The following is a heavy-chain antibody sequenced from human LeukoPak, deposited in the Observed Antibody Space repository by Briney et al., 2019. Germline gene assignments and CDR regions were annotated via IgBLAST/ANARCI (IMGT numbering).Heavy chain of an antibody. CDR2: IYYSGST. CDR1: GGSISSYY. V-gene: IGHV4-59*01. CDR3: ASLRDEP. D-gene: IGHD5-12*01. Sequence: SETLSLTCTVSGGSISSYYWSWIRQPPGKGLEWIGYIYYSGSTSYNPSLKSRVSISIDMSKNQFSLKLSSVTAADTAVYYCASLRDEPWGQGTLVTVSS. J-gene: IGHJ5*02.